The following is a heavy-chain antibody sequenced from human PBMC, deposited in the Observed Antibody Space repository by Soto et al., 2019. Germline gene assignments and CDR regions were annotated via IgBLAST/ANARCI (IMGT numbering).Heavy chain of an antibody. V-gene: IGHV3-23*01. CDR3: AKGPYCGGDFYYYFDY. D-gene: IGHD2-21*02. CDR2: ISGSGGSI. Sequence: GGSLRLSCVASGFTFSSYAMNWVRQAPGMGLEWVSTISGSGGSIYYADSVKGRFAISRDNSKNTLFLQMNSLRAEDTAVYYCAKGPYCGGDFYYYFDYWGQGTLVTVSS. CDR1: GFTFSSYA. J-gene: IGHJ4*02.